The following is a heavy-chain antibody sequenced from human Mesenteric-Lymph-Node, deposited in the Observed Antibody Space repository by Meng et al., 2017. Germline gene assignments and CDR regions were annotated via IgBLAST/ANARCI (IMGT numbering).Heavy chain of an antibody. Sequence: GGSLRLSCAASGFTFSSYAMSWVRQAPGKGLEYVSAISGNAVNTYYADSVKGRFTISRDNSKNTLYLQMGSLRTEDMAMYYCARSGCSGGSCYAFDIWGQGTMVTVSS. CDR3: ARSGCSGGSCYAFDI. J-gene: IGHJ3*02. D-gene: IGHD2-15*01. CDR1: GFTFSSYA. V-gene: IGHV3-64*02. CDR2: ISGNAVNT.